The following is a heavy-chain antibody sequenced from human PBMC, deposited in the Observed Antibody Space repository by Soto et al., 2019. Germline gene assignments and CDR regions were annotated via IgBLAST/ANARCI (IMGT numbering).Heavy chain of an antibody. J-gene: IGHJ2*01. D-gene: IGHD2-21*01. Sequence: DVQLLESGGDLVQPGESLRLSCAASGFIFSDFAMSWVRQTPGKGLEWVSAVSVYGGSTHYSDAVMGRFTISRDNSRDTLFLQMNSLRAEDTAVYYCARRPAGDSHWYFDLWGRGTLVTVSS. CDR3: ARRPAGDSHWYFDL. V-gene: IGHV3-23*01. CDR2: VSVYGGST. CDR1: GFIFSDFA.